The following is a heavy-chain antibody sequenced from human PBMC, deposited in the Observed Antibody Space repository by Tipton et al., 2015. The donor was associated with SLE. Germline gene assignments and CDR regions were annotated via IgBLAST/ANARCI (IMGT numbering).Heavy chain of an antibody. V-gene: IGHV3-23*03. CDR3: ANVDISGWYYFDY. J-gene: IGHJ4*02. CDR1: GLTFSNHA. D-gene: IGHD6-19*01. CDR2: IYSGGSVS. Sequence: GSLRLSCAASGLTFSNHAMSWVRQAPGRGLEWVSIIYSGGSVSYYGDSVKGRTTFSRDDSKNMLDLEMNSLRVDDTAVYYCANVDISGWYYFDYWGQGTLVTVSS.